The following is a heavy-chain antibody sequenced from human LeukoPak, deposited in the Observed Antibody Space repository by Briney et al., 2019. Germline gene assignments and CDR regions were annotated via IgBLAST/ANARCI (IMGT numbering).Heavy chain of an antibody. V-gene: IGHV3-48*04. CDR1: GFTFSSYS. CDR2: ISSSSSTI. CDR3: AKEGRIAAAGTEYYYIDV. J-gene: IGHJ6*03. D-gene: IGHD6-13*01. Sequence: GGSLRLSCTASGFTFSSYSMNWVRQAPGKGLEWVSYISSSSSTIYYADSVKGRFTISRGNAKNSLYLQMNSLRAEDTAVYYCAKEGRIAAAGTEYYYIDVWGKGTTVTASS.